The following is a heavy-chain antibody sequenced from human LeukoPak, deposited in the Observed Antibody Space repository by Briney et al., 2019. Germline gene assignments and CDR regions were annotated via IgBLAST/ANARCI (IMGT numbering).Heavy chain of an antibody. J-gene: IGHJ4*02. CDR3: ARTVVGATHEAFDY. Sequence: ASVKVSCKASGYTFTSDGISWVRQAPGQGLEWMGWISAYNGNTNYAQKLQGRVTMNTDTSTSTAYMELRSLRSDDTAVYYCARTVVGATHEAFDYWGQGTLVTVSS. CDR2: ISAYNGNT. CDR1: GYTFTSDG. V-gene: IGHV1-18*01. D-gene: IGHD1-26*01.